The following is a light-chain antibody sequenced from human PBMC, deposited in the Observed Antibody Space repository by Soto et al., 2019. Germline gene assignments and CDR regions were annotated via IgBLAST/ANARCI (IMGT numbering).Light chain of an antibody. CDR1: QSVSSY. J-gene: IGKJ1*01. CDR2: GAS. Sequence: EVVLRQSPATPSVSPGERASLSFRARQSVSSYLSWYQQKPGQTPSHLTYGASNRPTDIPDRFSGSLSGTHFALTFSRLEPEDVAVDYGHQYGILPRTFGQGIKVEIK. V-gene: IGKV3-20*01. CDR3: HQYGILPRT.